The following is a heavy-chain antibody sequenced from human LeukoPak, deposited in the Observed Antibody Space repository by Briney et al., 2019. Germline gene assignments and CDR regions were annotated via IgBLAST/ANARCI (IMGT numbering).Heavy chain of an antibody. CDR2: IIPIFGTA. V-gene: IGHV1-69*05. CDR3: AMRRDGYNYLPDC. CDR1: GGTFSSYA. J-gene: IGHJ4*02. D-gene: IGHD5-24*01. Sequence: SVKVSCKASGGTFSSYAISWVRQAPGQGLEWMGGIIPIFGTANYAQKFQGRVTITTDESTSTAYMELSSLRSEDTAVYYCAMRRDGYNYLPDCWGQGTLVTVSS.